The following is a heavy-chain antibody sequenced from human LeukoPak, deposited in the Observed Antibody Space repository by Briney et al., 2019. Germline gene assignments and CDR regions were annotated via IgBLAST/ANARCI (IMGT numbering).Heavy chain of an antibody. V-gene: IGHV3-23*01. Sequence: TGGYLRLSCAASGFTFSSYAMSWVRQAPGKGLEWVSAISGSGGSTYYADSVKGRFTISRDNSKNTLYLQMNSLRAEDTAVYYCAKDSKAYYYDSSGTPDIWGQGTMVTVSS. CDR2: ISGSGGST. J-gene: IGHJ3*02. CDR3: AKDSKAYYYDSSGTPDI. D-gene: IGHD3-22*01. CDR1: GFTFSSYA.